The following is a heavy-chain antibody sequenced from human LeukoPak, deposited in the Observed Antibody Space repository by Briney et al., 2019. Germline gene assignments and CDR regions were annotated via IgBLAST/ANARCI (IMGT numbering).Heavy chain of an antibody. CDR2: IYYSGST. J-gene: IGHJ4*02. D-gene: IGHD6-13*01. V-gene: IGHV4-39*07. Sequence: SETLSLTCTVSGGSISSSSYYWGWIRQPPGKGLERIGSIYYSGSTYYNPSLKSRVTISVDTSKNQFSLKLSSVTAADTAVYYCARVTQLVRGPFDYWGQGTLVTVSS. CDR3: ARVTQLVRGPFDY. CDR1: GGSISSSSYY.